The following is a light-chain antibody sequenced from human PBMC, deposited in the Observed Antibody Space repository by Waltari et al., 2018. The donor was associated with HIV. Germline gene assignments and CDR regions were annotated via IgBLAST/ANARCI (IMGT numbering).Light chain of an antibody. CDR3: AAWDASLSAWV. J-gene: IGLJ3*02. CDR1: SSNIGSKY. Sequence: QSVLTQPPSASGTPGQRVTISCSGSSSNIGSKYVSWYQQPPATAPKLILYRNYQRPSGVPDRFSGSKSGTSASLAISGLRSDDEADYYCAAWDASLSAWVFGGGTKLTVL. V-gene: IGLV1-47*01. CDR2: RNY.